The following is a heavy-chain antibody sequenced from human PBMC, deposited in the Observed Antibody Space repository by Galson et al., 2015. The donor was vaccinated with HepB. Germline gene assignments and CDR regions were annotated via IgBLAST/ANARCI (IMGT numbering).Heavy chain of an antibody. CDR3: ARGDDILTGYYRGFDY. D-gene: IGHD3-9*01. CDR2: ISAYNGNT. Sequence: SVKVSCKASGYTFTSYGISWVRQAPGQGLEWMGWISAYNGNTNYAQKLQGRVTMTTDTSTTTAYMELRSLRSDDTAVYYCARGDDILTGYYRGFDYWGQGTLVTVSS. J-gene: IGHJ4*02. V-gene: IGHV1-18*01. CDR1: GYTFTSYG.